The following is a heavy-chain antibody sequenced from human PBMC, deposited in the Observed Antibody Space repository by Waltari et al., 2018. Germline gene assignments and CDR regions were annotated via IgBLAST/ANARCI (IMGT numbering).Heavy chain of an antibody. CDR3: ASASPIYGSGSYCY. Sequence: QVQLQQWGAGLLKPSETLSLTCAVYGGSFSGYYWSWIRPPPGKGLEWIGEINHSGSTHYNPSLKSRVSISVDTSNNQFSLKLSSVTAADTAVYYCASASPIYGSGSYCYWGQGTLVTVSS. J-gene: IGHJ4*02. CDR2: INHSGST. CDR1: GGSFSGYY. V-gene: IGHV4-34*01. D-gene: IGHD3-10*01.